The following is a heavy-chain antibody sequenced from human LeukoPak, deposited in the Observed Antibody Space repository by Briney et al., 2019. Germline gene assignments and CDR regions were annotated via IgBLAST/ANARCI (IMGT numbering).Heavy chain of an antibody. V-gene: IGHV3-21*01. J-gene: IGHJ5*02. CDR3: ARDRAGSGWFDP. Sequence: GGSLRLSCAASGFTFSSYSMNWVRQAPGKGLEWVSSISSSSSYIYYADSVKGRFTISRDNAKNSLYLQMNSLRAEDTAVYYRARDRAGSGWFDPWGQGTLVTVSS. CDR1: GFTFSSYS. CDR2: ISSSSSYI. D-gene: IGHD3-10*01.